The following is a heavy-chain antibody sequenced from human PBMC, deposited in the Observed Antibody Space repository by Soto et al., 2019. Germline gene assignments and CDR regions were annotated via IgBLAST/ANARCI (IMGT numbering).Heavy chain of an antibody. CDR2: FSLSGTT. CDR3: ARGMTPPGAPAWYYFDS. Sequence: SETLSLTCTVSGASITGSFFWSWIRQPAGKGLEWIGRFSLSGTTNYNPSLRSRVTMSADVSKNQFSLRLTSVTTADTALYYCARGMTPPGAPAWYYFDSWGQGTLVTVSA. V-gene: IGHV4-4*07. J-gene: IGHJ4*02. CDR1: GASITGSFF. D-gene: IGHD2-8*02.